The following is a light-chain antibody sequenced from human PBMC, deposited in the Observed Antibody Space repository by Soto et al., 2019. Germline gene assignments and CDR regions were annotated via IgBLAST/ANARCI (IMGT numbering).Light chain of an antibody. J-gene: IGLJ2*01. CDR1: TSDGGDHNY. Sequence: QSALTQPASVSGSPGQSINISCTGATSDGGDHNYVSWYQQQPGKAPKLMIYAVSNRPSGVSNRFSGSKSGNTASLTISGLQAEDEADYYCSSYTTSSTVIFGGGTKVTVL. CDR2: AVS. CDR3: SSYTTSSTVI. V-gene: IGLV2-14*03.